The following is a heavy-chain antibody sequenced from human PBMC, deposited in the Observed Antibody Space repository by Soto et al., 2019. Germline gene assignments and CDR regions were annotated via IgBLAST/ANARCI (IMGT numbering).Heavy chain of an antibody. J-gene: IGHJ4*02. Sequence: QITLKESGPTLEKPTQTLTLTCTFSGFSLIPRGVGVGWIRQPPGKALEWLALIYWNDEKRYSQSLKSRLTITKYTSKNQVVITMTNMDHVDTATYYCVNIPRYSNYVDSWGQGTLVTVSS. CDR2: IYWNDEK. CDR1: GFSLIPRGVG. D-gene: IGHD4-4*01. V-gene: IGHV2-5*01. CDR3: VNIPRYSNYVDS.